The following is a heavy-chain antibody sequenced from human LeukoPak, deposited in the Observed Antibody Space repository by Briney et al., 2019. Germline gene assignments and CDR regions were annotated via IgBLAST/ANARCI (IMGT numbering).Heavy chain of an antibody. CDR1: GFTFSSYA. D-gene: IGHD4-17*01. J-gene: IGHJ4*02. V-gene: IGHV3-30*04. CDR3: ARTTVTRYYFDY. CDR2: ISYDGSNK. Sequence: GGSLRLSCAASGFTFSSYAMHWVRQAPGKGLEWVAVISYDGSNKYYADSVKGRFTISRDNSKNTLYLQTNSLRAEDTAVYYCARTTVTRYYFDYWGQGTLVTVSS.